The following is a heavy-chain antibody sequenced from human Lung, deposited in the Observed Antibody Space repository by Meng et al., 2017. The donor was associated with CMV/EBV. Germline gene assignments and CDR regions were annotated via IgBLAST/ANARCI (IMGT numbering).Heavy chain of an antibody. J-gene: IGHJ6*02. CDR3: AKEACSTTSCYYNYYYGLDV. Sequence: SCAASGFTFTSYAMNWVRRAPGKGLEWVSVTYSGGATTYYADSVKGRFTISRDNSKNTLFLQMNSLRAEDTAVYYCAKEACSTTSCYYNYYYGLDVWXQGTXVTVSS. CDR2: TYSGGATT. V-gene: IGHV3-23*03. D-gene: IGHD2-2*01. CDR1: GFTFTSYA.